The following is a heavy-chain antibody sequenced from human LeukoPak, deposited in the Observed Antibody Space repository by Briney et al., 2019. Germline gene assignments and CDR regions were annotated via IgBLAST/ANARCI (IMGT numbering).Heavy chain of an antibody. V-gene: IGHV3-21*01. CDR2: ISSSSSYI. CDR3: ARDKVATIDY. CDR1: GLTFSSYS. Sequence: GGSLRLSCAASGLTFSSYSMNWVRQAPGKGLEWVSYISSSSSYIYYADSVKGRFTISRDNAKNSLYLQMNSLRAEDTAVYYCARDKVATIDYWGQGTLVTVSS. J-gene: IGHJ4*02. D-gene: IGHD5-24*01.